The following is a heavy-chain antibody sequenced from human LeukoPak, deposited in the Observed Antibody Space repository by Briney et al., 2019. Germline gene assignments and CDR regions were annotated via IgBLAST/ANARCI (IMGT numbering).Heavy chain of an antibody. CDR2: IYSGGST. D-gene: IGHD3-10*01. Sequence: GGSLRLSCAASGFTVSSNYMSWVRQAPGKGLEWVSVIYSGGSTYYADSVKGRFTISRDNSKNTLYLQMNSLRAEDTAVYYCARDQLALWFGESALDYWGQGTLVTVSS. V-gene: IGHV3-66*01. CDR3: ARDQLALWFGESALDY. J-gene: IGHJ4*02. CDR1: GFTVSSNY.